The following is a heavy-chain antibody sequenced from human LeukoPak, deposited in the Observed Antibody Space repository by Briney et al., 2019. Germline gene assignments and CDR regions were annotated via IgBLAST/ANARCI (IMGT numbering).Heavy chain of an antibody. J-gene: IGHJ4*02. V-gene: IGHV4-38-2*01. CDR1: GYSISSGFF. CDR2: IYHSGST. D-gene: IGHD3-3*01. CDR3: ARGRQTSITIFGPVRPTVNYFDY. Sequence: KPSETLSLTCAVSGYSISSGFFWGWIRQPPGKGLEWIGSIYHSGSTYYNPSLKSRVTISVDTSKNQFSLKLSSVTAADTAVYYCARGRQTSITIFGPVRPTVNYFDYWGQGTLVTVSS.